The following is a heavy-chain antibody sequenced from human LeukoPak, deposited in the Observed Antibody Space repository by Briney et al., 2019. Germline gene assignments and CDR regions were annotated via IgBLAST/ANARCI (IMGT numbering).Heavy chain of an antibody. Sequence: GGSLRLSCAASGFTFSSYSMNWVRQAPGKGLEWVSYISSSSSTIYYADSVKGRFAISRDNAKNSLYLQMNSLRAEDTAVYYCARGVVTPFGYYYYYMDVWGKGTTVTVSS. CDR1: GFTFSSYS. J-gene: IGHJ6*03. V-gene: IGHV3-48*04. CDR2: ISSSSSTI. D-gene: IGHD4-23*01. CDR3: ARGVVTPFGYYYYYMDV.